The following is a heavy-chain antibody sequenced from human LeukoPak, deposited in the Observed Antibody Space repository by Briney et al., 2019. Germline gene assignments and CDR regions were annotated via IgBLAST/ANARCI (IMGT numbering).Heavy chain of an antibody. V-gene: IGHV4-59*01. CDR1: GGSISSYY. J-gene: IGHJ3*02. Sequence: SETLSLTCTVSGGSISSYYWSWIRQPPGKGLEWIGYIYYSGSTNYNPSLKSRVTISVDTSKNQFSLKLSSVTAADTAVYYCARDRARSILYYRLGAFDIWGQGTMVTVSS. CDR2: IYYSGST. D-gene: IGHD2-8*01. CDR3: ARDRARSILYYRLGAFDI.